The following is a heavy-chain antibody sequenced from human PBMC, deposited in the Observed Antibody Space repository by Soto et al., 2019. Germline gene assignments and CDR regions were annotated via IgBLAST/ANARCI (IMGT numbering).Heavy chain of an antibody. D-gene: IGHD1-1*01. J-gene: IGHJ4*02. CDR3: ASSGWNDVSGPYFDY. CDR1: SGSISSSNW. V-gene: IGHV4-4*02. Sequence: PSETLSLTCAVSSGSISSSNWWSWVRQPPGKGLEWIGEIYHSGSTNYNPSLKSRVTISVDKSKNQFSLKLSSVTAADTAVYYCASSGWNDVSGPYFDYWGQGTLVTVSS. CDR2: IYHSGST.